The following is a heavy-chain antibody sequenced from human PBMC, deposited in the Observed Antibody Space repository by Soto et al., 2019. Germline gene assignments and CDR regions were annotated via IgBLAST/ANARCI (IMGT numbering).Heavy chain of an antibody. J-gene: IGHJ4*02. CDR3: TPLALKYNSDWYPLSD. CDR1: GCTFINVW. V-gene: IGHV3-15*01. Sequence: PGGSLPVSWAGSGCTFINVWMSWISQTTGKGLEWVGRIKSETDGGTIDYAAPVKGRFTISRDDSNNTLYLQMNSLKTEDTATYYCTPLALKYNSDWYPLSDWGQGTRVTSPQ. CDR2: IKSETDGGTI. D-gene: IGHD6-19*01.